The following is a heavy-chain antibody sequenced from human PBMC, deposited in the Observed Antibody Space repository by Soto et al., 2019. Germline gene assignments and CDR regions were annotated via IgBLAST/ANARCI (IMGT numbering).Heavy chain of an antibody. CDR1: GYSISTGYY. V-gene: IGHV4-38-2*01. CDR3: ARLVRSGVKDPFDI. CDR2: VFLGERA. D-gene: IGHD3-10*01. J-gene: IGHJ3*02. Sequence: PPETLSLTCGVSGYSISTGYYWGWIRQPPGKGLEWIGSVFLGERASYNPSLNSRVTISVDTSKNQFSLILTSVTAADTAVYYCARLVRSGVKDPFDIWGQGTMVTVSS.